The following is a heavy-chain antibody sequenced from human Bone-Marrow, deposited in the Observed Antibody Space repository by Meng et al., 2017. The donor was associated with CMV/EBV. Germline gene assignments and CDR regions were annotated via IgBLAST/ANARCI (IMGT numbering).Heavy chain of an antibody. Sequence: SVKVSCKASGGTFSSYTISWVRQAPGQGLEWMGSISPILGIVDHAQKFQGRVTITADKSTSIVYMELSRLRTDDTAVYYCARDDSVAVKNWFDPWGQGTLVTVSS. V-gene: IGHV1-69*02. D-gene: IGHD4-11*01. J-gene: IGHJ5*02. CDR2: ISPILGIV. CDR3: ARDDSVAVKNWFDP. CDR1: GGTFSSYT.